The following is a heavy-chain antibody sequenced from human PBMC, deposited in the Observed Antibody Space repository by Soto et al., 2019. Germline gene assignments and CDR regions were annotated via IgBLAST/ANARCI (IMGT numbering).Heavy chain of an antibody. J-gene: IGHJ4*02. Sequence: EVQLVDSGGGLVQPGESLRLSCAGSGFTFSAYAMSWVRQAPGKGLEWVSSITASAITTYNTDSVRGRFTISRDNSGNTVYLQLNGLGPEATAVYFCPSPPGFNNVVPSYFAYWGGEPGSPSPQ. CDR1: GFTFSAYA. D-gene: IGHD1-20*01. V-gene: IGHV3-23*04. CDR3: PSPPGFNNVVPSYFAY. CDR2: ITASAITT.